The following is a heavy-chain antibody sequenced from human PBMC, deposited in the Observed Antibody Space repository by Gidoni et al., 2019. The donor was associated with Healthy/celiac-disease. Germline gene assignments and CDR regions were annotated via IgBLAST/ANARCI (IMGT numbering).Heavy chain of an antibody. D-gene: IGHD3-3*01. CDR1: GFPSRSHA. CDR3: ARAPGYDFWIPGPLDV. CDR2: ISYDGSNK. V-gene: IGHV3-30*01. Sequence: QVQLVESGGGVVQPGRSLRLPCAASGFPSRSHAMHGVRPAPGKGLEWVAVISYDGSNKYYADSVKGRFTISRDNSKNTLYLQMNSLRAEDTAVYYCARAPGYDFWIPGPLDVWGQGTTVTVSS. J-gene: IGHJ6*02.